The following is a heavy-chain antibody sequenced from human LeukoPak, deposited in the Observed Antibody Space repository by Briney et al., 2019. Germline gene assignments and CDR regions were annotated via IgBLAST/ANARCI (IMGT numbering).Heavy chain of an antibody. CDR2: IWYDGSNK. Sequence: GGSLRLSCAASGFTFGSYGMHWVRQAPGKGLEWVAVIWYDGSNKYYADSVKGRFTISRDNSKNTLYLQMNSLRAEDTAVYYCAREITHPIAALDYYYYGMDVWGQGTTVTVSS. CDR1: GFTFGSYG. V-gene: IGHV3-33*01. CDR3: AREITHPIAALDYYYYGMDV. D-gene: IGHD6-6*01. J-gene: IGHJ6*02.